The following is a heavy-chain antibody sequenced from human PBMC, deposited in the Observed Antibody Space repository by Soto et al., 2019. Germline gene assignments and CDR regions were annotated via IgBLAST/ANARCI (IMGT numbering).Heavy chain of an antibody. CDR1: GGSIVSDKW. CDR3: ARGGSSEL. V-gene: IGHV4-4*02. Sequence: LSLTCAVSGGSIVSDKWWSWVRQSPGKGLEWLGEINHRGSTIYNPSLKSRVTISVDTSRNQFYLKVKSVTAADTAVYYCARGGSSELWGQGTLVTVSS. D-gene: IGHD6-6*01. CDR2: INHRGST. J-gene: IGHJ4*02.